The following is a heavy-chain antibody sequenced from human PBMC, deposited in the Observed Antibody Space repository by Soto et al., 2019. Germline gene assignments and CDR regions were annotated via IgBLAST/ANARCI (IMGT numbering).Heavy chain of an antibody. CDR1: GFTLSDFY. V-gene: IGHV3-11*01. Sequence: QVQLVESGGGSVKPGGSLRLSCGASGFTLSDFYMSWIRQAPGKGLEWVSCMSRSGATIHYADSVKGRFTISRDNAMNSLYLQMNSLRAEDTAVYYCARGSSQVDYWGQGTLVTVSS. CDR2: MSRSGATI. CDR3: ARGSSQVDY. J-gene: IGHJ4*02.